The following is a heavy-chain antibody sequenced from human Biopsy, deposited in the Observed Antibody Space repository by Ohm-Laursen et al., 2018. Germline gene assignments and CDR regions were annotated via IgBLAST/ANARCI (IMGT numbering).Heavy chain of an antibody. D-gene: IGHD2-15*01. CDR1: GFTFSDRY. CDR3: ARMFARPGACSGGTCYPGDDY. J-gene: IGHJ4*02. V-gene: IGHV3-72*01. Sequence: SLRLSCTASGFTFSDRYMEWVRQAPGKGLEWVGRSRNKANSYTSVYAASVKGRFTISRDESETSMFLQMSGLKTEDTAVYYCARMFARPGACSGGTCYPGDDYWGQGTLVTVSS. CDR2: SRNKANSYTS.